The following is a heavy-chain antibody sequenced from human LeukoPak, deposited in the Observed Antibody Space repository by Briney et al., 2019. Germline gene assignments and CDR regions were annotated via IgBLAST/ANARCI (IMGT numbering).Heavy chain of an antibody. V-gene: IGHV1-46*01. Sequence: ASVKVSCKASGYTFTSYYMHWVRQAPGQGLEWLGIINPSGGSTSYAQKFQDRVTMTRDTSTSTVYMELSSLRSEDTAVYYCARDSGPDYYGYYYYGMDVWGQGTTVTVSS. CDR3: ARDSGPDYYGYYYYGMDV. CDR2: INPSGGST. D-gene: IGHD3-22*01. J-gene: IGHJ6*02. CDR1: GYTFTSYY.